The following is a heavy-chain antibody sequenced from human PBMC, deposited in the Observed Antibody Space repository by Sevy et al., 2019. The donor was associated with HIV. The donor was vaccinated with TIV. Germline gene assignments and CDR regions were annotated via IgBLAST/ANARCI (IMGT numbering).Heavy chain of an antibody. CDR1: GYTFTGYY. V-gene: IGHV1-2*02. J-gene: IGHJ4*02. CDR2: INPNSGGT. CDR3: ARADYGGNPDLDY. D-gene: IGHD4-17*01. Sequence: ASVKVSCKASGYTFTGYYMHWVRQAPGQGLGWMGWINPNSGGTNYAQKFQGRVTMTRDTSISTAYMELSRLRSDDTAVYYCARADYGGNPDLDYWGQGTLVTVSS.